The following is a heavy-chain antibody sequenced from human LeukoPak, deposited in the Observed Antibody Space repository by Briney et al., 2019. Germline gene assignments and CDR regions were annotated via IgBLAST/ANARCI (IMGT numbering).Heavy chain of an antibody. CDR2: INSDGSST. D-gene: IGHD6-13*01. Sequence: PGGSLRLSCAASGFTFSSYWMHWVRQAPGKGLVWVSRINSDGSSTRYADSVKGRFTISRDNAKNTLYLQMNSLRAEDTAVYYCAAYGQRLVPSTSWSQGTLVTVSS. J-gene: IGHJ5*02. CDR3: AAYGQRLVPSTS. V-gene: IGHV3-74*01. CDR1: GFTFSSYW.